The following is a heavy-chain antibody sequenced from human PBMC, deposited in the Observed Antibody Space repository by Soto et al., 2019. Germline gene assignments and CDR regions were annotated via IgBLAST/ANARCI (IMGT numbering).Heavy chain of an antibody. J-gene: IGHJ3*02. V-gene: IGHV1-3*01. CDR2: INAGNGDT. CDR3: ARLYSDAFDI. CDR1: GYTFTTYV. Sequence: QVQLVQSGAEVKKPGASVKVSCKASGYTFTTYVIHWVRQAPGQRLEWMGWINAGNGDTKSSHKFQDRVTITRDTSATTVYMEVSSLRSEDTAVYYCARLYSDAFDIWGQGTMVTVSS. D-gene: IGHD2-21*01.